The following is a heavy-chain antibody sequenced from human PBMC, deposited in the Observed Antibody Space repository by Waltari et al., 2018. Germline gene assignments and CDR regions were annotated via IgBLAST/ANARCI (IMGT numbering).Heavy chain of an antibody. CDR3: ARDLVGTLDY. CDR1: GFTFSSYV. CDR2: ISYDGSNK. J-gene: IGHJ4*02. Sequence: QVQLVESGGGVVQPGRSLRLSCAVYGFTFSSYVMHRVRQAPGKGLEWVAVISYDGSNKYYADSVKGRFTISRDNSKNTLYLQMNSLRAEDTAVYYCARDLVGTLDYWGQGTLVTVSS. D-gene: IGHD2-15*01. V-gene: IGHV3-30-3*01.